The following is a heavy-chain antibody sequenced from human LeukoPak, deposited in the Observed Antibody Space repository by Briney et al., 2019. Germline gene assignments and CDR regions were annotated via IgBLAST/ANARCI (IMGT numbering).Heavy chain of an antibody. CDR1: GYTFTSYV. CDR3: AREGVAGATLEH. V-gene: IGHV7-4-1*02. CDR2: INTNTGNP. J-gene: IGHJ4*02. D-gene: IGHD6-19*01. Sequence: ASVKVSCKASGYTFTSYVLSWVRQARGRGLEWMGRINTNTGNPTYAQGFTGQFVFSLDTSVNTAYLQINSLEAEDTAVYYCAREGVAGATLEHWGQGALVTVSS.